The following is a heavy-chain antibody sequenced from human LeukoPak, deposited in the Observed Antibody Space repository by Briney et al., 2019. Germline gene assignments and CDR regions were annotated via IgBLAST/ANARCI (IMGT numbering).Heavy chain of an antibody. Sequence: SGGSLRLSCAASGFTFSSYSMNWVRQAPGKGLEWVSSISSSSSYIYYADSVKGRFTISRDNAKNSLYLQMNSLRAEDTAVYYCARVRKIAAVGRLEFFDYWGQGTLVTVSS. D-gene: IGHD6-13*01. J-gene: IGHJ4*02. CDR2: ISSSSSYI. CDR3: ARVRKIAAVGRLEFFDY. V-gene: IGHV3-21*01. CDR1: GFTFSSYS.